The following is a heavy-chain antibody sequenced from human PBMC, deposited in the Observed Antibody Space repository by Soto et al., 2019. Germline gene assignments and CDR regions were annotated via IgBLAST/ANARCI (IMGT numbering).Heavy chain of an antibody. CDR1: GAYITFGGYS. CDR2: INHLETT. J-gene: IGHJ4*02. V-gene: IGHV4-30-2*01. Sequence: AAETLSLICTLSGAYITFGGYSWRGIRQTPGKGLEWIGYINHLETTFYNPSFESRLTLSIDRAKNQFSLKLHSMSAADRAVYFCARGGGSDSFDYWGQGILVTVSS. D-gene: IGHD1-26*01. CDR3: ARGGGSDSFDY.